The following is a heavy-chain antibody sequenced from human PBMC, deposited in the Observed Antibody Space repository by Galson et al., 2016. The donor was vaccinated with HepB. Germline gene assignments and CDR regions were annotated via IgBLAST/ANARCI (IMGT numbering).Heavy chain of an antibody. J-gene: IGHJ4*02. CDR3: GGELGF. Sequence: TLSLTCIVSGDSIISDSYHYWSWIRQPVGEGLEWVGLIYTTGSTSYNPSLKSRLTMSLDTSKNQFSLELGSVTAADTAIYYCGGELGFWGQGTLVTV. CDR2: IYTTGST. V-gene: IGHV4-61*02. D-gene: IGHD3-16*01. CDR1: GDSIISDSYHY.